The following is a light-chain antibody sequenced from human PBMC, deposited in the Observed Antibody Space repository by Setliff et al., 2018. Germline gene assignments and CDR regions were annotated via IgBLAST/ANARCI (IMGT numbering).Light chain of an antibody. J-gene: IGLJ2*01. CDR3: CSYAGDFIVV. CDR1: SSDIGAYTL. V-gene: IGLV2-23*02. Sequence: QSALTQPASVSGSPGQSITISCTGTSSDIGAYTLVSWYQQHPGKAPKVLIFDVSKRPSGVSNRFSGSKSGNSASLTISGLQAEDEADYYCCSYAGDFIVVFGGGTKVTVL. CDR2: DVS.